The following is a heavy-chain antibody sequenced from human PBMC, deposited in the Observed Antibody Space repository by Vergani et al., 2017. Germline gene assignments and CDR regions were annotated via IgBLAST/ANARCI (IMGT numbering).Heavy chain of an antibody. V-gene: IGHV3-30-3*01. D-gene: IGHD4-17*01. Sequence: VQVVESGGGVVQPGRSLRLSCAASGFTFSSYAMHWVRQAPGKGLEWVAVISYDGSNKYYADSVKGRFTISRDNSKNTLYLQMNSLRAEDTAVYYCARGASGDYVSSFDYWGQGTLVTVSS. CDR1: GFTFSSYA. CDR2: ISYDGSNK. CDR3: ARGASGDYVSSFDY. J-gene: IGHJ4*02.